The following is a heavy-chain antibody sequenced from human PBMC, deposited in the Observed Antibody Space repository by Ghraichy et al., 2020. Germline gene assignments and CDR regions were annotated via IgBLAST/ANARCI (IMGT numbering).Heavy chain of an antibody. CDR1: GFIFSDHY. CDR2: SKDKANSYIT. Sequence: GGSLRLSCAASGFIFSDHYMDWVRQAPGKGLEWVGRSKDKANSYITEYAASVKGRFTISRDDSKNSLYLQMNSLKIEDTAVYYCTRVSGLLWFGGSDFWGQGTLVTVSS. CDR3: TRVSGLLWFGGSDF. D-gene: IGHD3-10*01. J-gene: IGHJ4*02. V-gene: IGHV3-72*01.